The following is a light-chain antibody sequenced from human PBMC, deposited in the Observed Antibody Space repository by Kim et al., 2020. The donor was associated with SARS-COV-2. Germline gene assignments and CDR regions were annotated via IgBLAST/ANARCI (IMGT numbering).Light chain of an antibody. V-gene: IGKV1-27*01. CDR3: QQCKGAPWT. CDR2: AAS. Sequence: AAVGARVTITCRASQGISNYVAWYQQKPGKVPKLLIYAASALRSGVPSRFSGSGSGTDFTLTITSLQPEDVAVYYCQQCKGAPWTFGHGTKVDIK. J-gene: IGKJ1*01. CDR1: QGISNY.